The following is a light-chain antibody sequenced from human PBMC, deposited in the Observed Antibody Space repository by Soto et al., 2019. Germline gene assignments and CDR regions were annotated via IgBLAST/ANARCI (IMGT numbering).Light chain of an antibody. CDR3: QQSYKTPLT. CDR2: AAS. V-gene: IGKV1-39*01. J-gene: IGKJ4*01. Sequence: DIQMTQSPSSLSASVGDRVTITCRASQSISNYLNWYQQKPGKAPKLLIYAASSLQSGVPSRFSGSGSGTDFPLTISILQPEDFASYYCQQSYKTPLTFGGGTKVEI. CDR1: QSISNY.